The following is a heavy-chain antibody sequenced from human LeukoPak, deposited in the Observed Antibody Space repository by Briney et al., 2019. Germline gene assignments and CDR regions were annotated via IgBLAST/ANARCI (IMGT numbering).Heavy chain of an antibody. Sequence: GGSLRLSCAASGFTFSSYAKSWVRQAPGKGLEWVSAISGSGGSTYYADSVKGRFTISRDNSKNTLYLQMNSLRAEDTAVYYCAKPYYDFWSGYSYYFDYWGQGTLVTVSS. CDR1: GFTFSSYA. V-gene: IGHV3-23*01. J-gene: IGHJ4*02. CDR2: ISGSGGST. CDR3: AKPYYDFWSGYSYYFDY. D-gene: IGHD3-3*01.